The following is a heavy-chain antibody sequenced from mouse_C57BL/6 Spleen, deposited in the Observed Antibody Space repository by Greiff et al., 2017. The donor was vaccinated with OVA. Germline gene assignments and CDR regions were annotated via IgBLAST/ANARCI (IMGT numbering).Heavy chain of an antibody. V-gene: IGHV1-55*01. D-gene: IGHD2-5*01. CDR1: GYTFTSYW. CDR2: IYPGSGST. Sequence: QVQLQQPGAELVKPGASVKMSCKASGYTFTSYWITWVKQRPGQGLEWIGDIYPGSGSTNYTEKFKSKATLTVDTSSSTAYMQLSSLTSEDSAVYYCASAYYSNYGAWFAYWGQGTLVTVSA. J-gene: IGHJ3*01. CDR3: ASAYYSNYGAWFAY.